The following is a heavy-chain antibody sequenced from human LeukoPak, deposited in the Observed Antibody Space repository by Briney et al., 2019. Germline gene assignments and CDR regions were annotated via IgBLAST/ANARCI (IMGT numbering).Heavy chain of an antibody. CDR1: GGSISSSNW. CDR2: IYHSGST. J-gene: IGHJ4*02. V-gene: IGHV4-4*02. D-gene: IGHD6-19*01. CDR3: ARGGSVAGPSYFDY. Sequence: PSETLSLTCAVSGGSISSSNWWSWVRQPPGKGLEWLGEIYHSGSTNYNPSLKSRVTISVDKSENQFSLKLSSVTAADTAVYYCARGGSVAGPSYFDYWGQGTLVTVSS.